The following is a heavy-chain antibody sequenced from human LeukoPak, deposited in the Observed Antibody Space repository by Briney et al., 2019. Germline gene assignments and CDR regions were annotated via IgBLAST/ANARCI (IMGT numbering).Heavy chain of an antibody. V-gene: IGHV4-34*01. D-gene: IGHD6-25*01. CDR2: IHPSGIT. CDR1: GGSFSHYY. Sequence: PSETLSLTCAIYGGSFSHYYWSWIRQSPGKGLGWVGEIHPSGITSFNPSLESRVSISKDTSKNQFSLKLTSVTAADTAVYYCSRGSDESKTGDYWGQGTLVTVSS. CDR3: SRGSDESKTGDY. J-gene: IGHJ4*02.